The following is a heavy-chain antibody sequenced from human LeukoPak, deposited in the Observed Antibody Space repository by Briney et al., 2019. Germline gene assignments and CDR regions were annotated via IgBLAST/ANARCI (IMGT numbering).Heavy chain of an antibody. D-gene: IGHD2-2*01. CDR1: GFTFGDYA. Sequence: GGSLRLSCTASGFTFGDYAMSWFRQAPGKGLEWVGFIRSKAYGGTTEYAASVKGRFTISRDDSKSIAYLQMNSLKTEDTAVYYCTRDSRIVVPAAIRYWGQGTLVTASS. V-gene: IGHV3-49*03. J-gene: IGHJ4*02. CDR2: IRSKAYGGTT. CDR3: TRDSRIVVPAAIRY.